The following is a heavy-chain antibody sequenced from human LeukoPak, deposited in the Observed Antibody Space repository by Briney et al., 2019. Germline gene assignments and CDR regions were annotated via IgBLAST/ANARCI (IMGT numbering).Heavy chain of an antibody. CDR3: AHIIITFGGVLRDDAFDV. CDR2: IYWDNDK. D-gene: IGHD3-16*01. Sequence: SGPTLVNPTQTLTLTCSFSGFSLITSGVGVGWIRQSPGKALEWVAIIYWDNDKRYSPYLNNRLSITKDTSNNQVVLTMTNVDPVDTGTYFCAHIIITFGGVLRDDAFDVWGPGTVVTVSP. CDR1: GFSLITSGVG. V-gene: IGHV2-5*02. J-gene: IGHJ3*01.